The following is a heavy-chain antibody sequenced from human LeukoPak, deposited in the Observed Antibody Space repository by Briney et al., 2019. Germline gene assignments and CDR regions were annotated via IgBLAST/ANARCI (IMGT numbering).Heavy chain of an antibody. CDR3: ARGPHQHWPLGQF. V-gene: IGHV4-34*01. J-gene: IGHJ4*02. CDR1: GGSFNGYY. CDR2: INHSGST. D-gene: IGHD2-2*01. Sequence: SETLSLTCAVYGGSFNGYYWSWIRQPPGKGLEWIGEINHSGSTNYSPSLKSRVTLSVDTSKNQFSVNLTSVTAADTAVYYCARGPHQHWPLGQFWGQGSLVTVSS.